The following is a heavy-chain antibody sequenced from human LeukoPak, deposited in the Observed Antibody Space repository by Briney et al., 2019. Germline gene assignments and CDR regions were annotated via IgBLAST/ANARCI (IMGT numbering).Heavy chain of an antibody. D-gene: IGHD3-10*01. J-gene: IGHJ5*02. CDR2: INHSGST. CDR3: ASISTLGGSFDP. Sequence: PSETLSLTCAVYGGSFSGYYWSWIRQPPGKGLEWIGEINHSGSTNYNPSLKSRVTISVDTSKNQFSLKLSSVTAADTAVYYCASISTLGGSFDPWGQGTLVTVSS. CDR1: GGSFSGYY. V-gene: IGHV4-34*01.